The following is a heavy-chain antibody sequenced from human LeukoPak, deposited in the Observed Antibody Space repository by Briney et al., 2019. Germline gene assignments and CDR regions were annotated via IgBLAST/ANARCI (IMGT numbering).Heavy chain of an antibody. D-gene: IGHD2-2*01. J-gene: IGHJ5*02. CDR1: GFTFSSYA. Sequence: GGSLRLSCAASGFTFSSYAMHWVRQAPGKGLGWVAVISYDGSNKYYADSVKGRFTISRDNSKNTLYLQMNSLRAEDTAVYYCARERYCSSTSCSPSEFDPWGQGTLVTVSS. CDR2: ISYDGSNK. CDR3: ARERYCSSTSCSPSEFDP. V-gene: IGHV3-30*04.